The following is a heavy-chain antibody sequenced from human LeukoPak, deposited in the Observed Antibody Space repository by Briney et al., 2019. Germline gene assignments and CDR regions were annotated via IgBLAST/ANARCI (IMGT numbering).Heavy chain of an antibody. CDR1: GYTFTGYY. D-gene: IGHD5-18*01. CDR3: ARGGYSYGYGYYYYYMDV. Sequence: ASVKVSCKASGYTFTGYYMHWVRQAPGQGLEWMGWINPNSGGTNYAQKFQGRVTMTRDTSISTAYMELSRLRSDDTAVYYCARGGYSYGYGYYYYYMDVWGKGTTVTVSS. V-gene: IGHV1-2*02. J-gene: IGHJ6*03. CDR2: INPNSGGT.